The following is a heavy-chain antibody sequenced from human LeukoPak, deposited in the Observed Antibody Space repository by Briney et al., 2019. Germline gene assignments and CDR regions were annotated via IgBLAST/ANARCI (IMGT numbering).Heavy chain of an antibody. J-gene: IGHJ4*02. CDR2: ISSNGGST. CDR3: ARVALWFGSYFDY. Sequence: GGSLRLSCAASGFTFSSYAMRWVRQAPGKGLEYVSAISSNGGSTYYANSVKGRFTISRDNSKNTLYLQMGSLRAGDMAVYYCARVALWFGSYFDYWGQGTLVTVSS. CDR1: GFTFSSYA. D-gene: IGHD3-10*01. V-gene: IGHV3-64*01.